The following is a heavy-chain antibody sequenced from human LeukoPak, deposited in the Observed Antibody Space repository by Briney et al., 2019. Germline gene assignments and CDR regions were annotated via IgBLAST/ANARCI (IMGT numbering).Heavy chain of an antibody. CDR2: ISYDGINK. Sequence: GGSLRLSCAASRFTFSSYGMHWVRQAPGKGLEWVAVISYDGINKYYADSVKGRFTISRDNSDNTLYLQMNSLRAEDTAVYYCAKSGTPWIQLWLWYFDLWGRGTLVTVSS. J-gene: IGHJ2*01. V-gene: IGHV3-30*18. CDR1: RFTFSSYG. D-gene: IGHD5-18*01. CDR3: AKSGTPWIQLWLWYFDL.